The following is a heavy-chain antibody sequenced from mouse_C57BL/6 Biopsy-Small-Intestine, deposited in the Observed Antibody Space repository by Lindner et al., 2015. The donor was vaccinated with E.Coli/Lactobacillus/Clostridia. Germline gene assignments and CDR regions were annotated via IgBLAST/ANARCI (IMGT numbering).Heavy chain of an antibody. Sequence: VQLQESGAELVKPGASVKLSCIVSGFNFKDYYVHWVKQRTEQGLEWIGRIDPEDGETTFAPKFQDKATLTTDTSSNTAYMQLSSLTTEESAIYYCARRFGNPYLMDYWGQGTSVTVSS. J-gene: IGHJ4*01. V-gene: IGHV14-2*01. CDR3: ARRFGNPYLMDY. CDR1: GFNFKDYY. CDR2: IDPEDGET. D-gene: IGHD2-1*01.